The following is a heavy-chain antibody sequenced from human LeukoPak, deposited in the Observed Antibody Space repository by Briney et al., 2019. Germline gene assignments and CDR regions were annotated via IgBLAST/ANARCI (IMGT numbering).Heavy chain of an antibody. CDR2: ISYDGSNK. Sequence: GGSLRLSCAASGFTFSSYATHWVRQAPGKGLEWVAVISYDGSNKYYADSVKGRFTISRDNSKNTLYLQMNSLRAEDTAVYYCARDLDGYPFDYWGQGTLVTVSS. CDR3: ARDLDGYPFDY. D-gene: IGHD5-24*01. V-gene: IGHV3-30-3*01. J-gene: IGHJ4*02. CDR1: GFTFSSYA.